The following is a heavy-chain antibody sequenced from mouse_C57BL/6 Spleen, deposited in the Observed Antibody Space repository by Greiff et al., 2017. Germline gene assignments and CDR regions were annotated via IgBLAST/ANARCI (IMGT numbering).Heavy chain of an antibody. CDR2: INPNNVGT. J-gene: IGHJ2*01. D-gene: IGHD1-1*01. Sequence: EVKLPQSGPELVKPGASVKISCKASGYTFTDHYMNWVKQSHGTSLEWIGDINPNNVGTSYNQKFKGKATLTVDKSSSTAYMELRSLTSEDSAVYYCARWYYDSSSFDDWGQGTTLTVSS. V-gene: IGHV1-26*01. CDR3: ARWYYDSSSFDD. CDR1: GYTFTDHY.